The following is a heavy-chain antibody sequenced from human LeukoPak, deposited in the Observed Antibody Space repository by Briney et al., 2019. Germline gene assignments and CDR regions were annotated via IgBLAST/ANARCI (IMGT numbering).Heavy chain of an antibody. CDR2: IYYSGST. CDR3: VSSGWSYGVFGY. D-gene: IGHD6-19*01. CDR1: GVSISSYY. Sequence: KPSETLSLTCTVSGVSISSYYWSWIRQPPGKGLEWIGYIYYSGSTNYNPSLKSRVTISVDTSKNQFSLKLSSVTAADTAVYYCVSSGWSYGVFGYWGQGTLVTVSS. J-gene: IGHJ4*02. V-gene: IGHV4-59*01.